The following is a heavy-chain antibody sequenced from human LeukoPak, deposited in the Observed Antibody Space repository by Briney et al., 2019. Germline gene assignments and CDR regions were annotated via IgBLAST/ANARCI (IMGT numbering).Heavy chain of an antibody. CDR1: GFTLRSYV. J-gene: IGHJ4*02. Sequence: GGSLRLSCVASGFTLRSYVMNWVRQTPGKGLEWVSSISGSGDSTFYADSVKGRFSISRDNSKNTLYLQMNSLRAEDTAVYYCAKGTGAVVTARLFDYWGQGTLVTVSS. V-gene: IGHV3-23*01. D-gene: IGHD2-21*02. CDR2: ISGSGDST. CDR3: AKGTGAVVTARLFDY.